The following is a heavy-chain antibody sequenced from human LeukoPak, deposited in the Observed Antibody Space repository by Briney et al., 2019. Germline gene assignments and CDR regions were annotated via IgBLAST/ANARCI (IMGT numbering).Heavy chain of an antibody. CDR1: GFTFSSYG. CDR3: AKGPGFYFDY. Sequence: GGSLSLSYAASGFTFSSYGMHWVRQAPGKGLEWVAFIRYDGSDKYYADSVKGRFTISRDNSKNTLYLQMNSLRAEDTAVYYCAKGPGFYFDYWGQGTLVTVSS. CDR2: IRYDGSDK. V-gene: IGHV3-30*02. J-gene: IGHJ4*02.